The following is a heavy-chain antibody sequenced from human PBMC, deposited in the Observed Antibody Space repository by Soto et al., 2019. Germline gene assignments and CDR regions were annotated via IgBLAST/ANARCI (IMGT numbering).Heavy chain of an antibody. Sequence: PGESLKISCKGSGYSFTSYWIGWVRQMPGKGLEWMGIIYPGDSDIRYSPSFRGQVTISADKSTTTAYLQWSILKASDSAMYYCTRPRRGYGMDIWGQGTTVTVSS. V-gene: IGHV5-51*01. J-gene: IGHJ6*02. CDR2: IYPGDSDI. D-gene: IGHD3-10*01. CDR1: GYSFTSYW. CDR3: TRPRRGYGMDI.